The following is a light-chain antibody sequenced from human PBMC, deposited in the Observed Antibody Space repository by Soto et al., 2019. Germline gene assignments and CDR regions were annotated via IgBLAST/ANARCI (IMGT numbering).Light chain of an antibody. CDR1: QSVGIY. CDR2: DAS. CDR3: QQRTNWPPIT. V-gene: IGKV3-11*01. Sequence: EIVLTQSPATLSLSPGEKATLSCRASQSVGIYLAWYQQKPGQAPRPLMFDASNRATGIPARFSGSGSGTDFTLTISSLEPEDFAVYYCQQRTNWPPITFGQGTRLEIK. J-gene: IGKJ5*01.